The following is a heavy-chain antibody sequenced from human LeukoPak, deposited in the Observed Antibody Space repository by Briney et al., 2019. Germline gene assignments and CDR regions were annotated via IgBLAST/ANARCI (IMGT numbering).Heavy chain of an antibody. CDR1: GFTFSPYS. D-gene: IGHD2-21*01. Sequence: GGSLRLSCVASGFTFSPYSINWLRQAPGKGLEWISYITSDSSAMSYADSVKGRFTISRDNAKNSLYLHMNSLSDEDTAMYFCVRDLLWAFDIWGQGTMVTVSS. CDR3: VRDLLWAFDI. V-gene: IGHV3-48*02. J-gene: IGHJ3*02. CDR2: ITSDSSAM.